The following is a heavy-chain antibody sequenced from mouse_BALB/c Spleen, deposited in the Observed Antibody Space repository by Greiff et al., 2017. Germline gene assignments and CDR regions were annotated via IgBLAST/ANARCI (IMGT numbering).Heavy chain of an antibody. CDR1: GYTFTSYD. CDR3: ARSPNYYGSSYGDD. CDR2: IFPGDGST. Sequence: QVQLKQSGAELVKPGASVKLSCKASGYTFTSYDINWVRQRPEPGLEWIGWIFPGDGSTKYNEKFKGKATLTTDKSSSTAYMQLSRLTSEDSAVYFCARSPNYYGSSYGDDWGQGTTLTVAS. D-gene: IGHD1-1*01. J-gene: IGHJ2*01. V-gene: IGHV1-85*01.